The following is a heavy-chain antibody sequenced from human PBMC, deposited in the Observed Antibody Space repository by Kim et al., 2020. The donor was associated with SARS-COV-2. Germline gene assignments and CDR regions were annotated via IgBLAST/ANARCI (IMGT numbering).Heavy chain of an antibody. CDR2: IIPILGIA. CDR3: ASRDYDSSGYYPSDAFDI. V-gene: IGHV1-69*04. J-gene: IGHJ3*02. CDR1: GGTFSSYA. D-gene: IGHD3-22*01. Sequence: SVKVSCKASGGTFSSYAISWVRQAPGQGLEWMGRIIPILGIANYAQKFQGRVTITADKSTSTAYMELSSLRSEDTAVYYCASRDYDSSGYYPSDAFDIWGQGTMVTVSS.